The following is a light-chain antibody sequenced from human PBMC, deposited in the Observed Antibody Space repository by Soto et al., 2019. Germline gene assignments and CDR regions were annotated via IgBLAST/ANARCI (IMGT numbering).Light chain of an antibody. Sequence: EIVLTQSPATLSLSPGDRATLSCRASQSVSSRLAWYQQKPGQAPRLLISGASSRATGIPDRFSGSGSGTDFTLTISRLEPEDFAPYFCQQYGTSPITFGQGTRLEIK. CDR1: QSVSSR. J-gene: IGKJ5*01. V-gene: IGKV3-20*01. CDR2: GAS. CDR3: QQYGTSPIT.